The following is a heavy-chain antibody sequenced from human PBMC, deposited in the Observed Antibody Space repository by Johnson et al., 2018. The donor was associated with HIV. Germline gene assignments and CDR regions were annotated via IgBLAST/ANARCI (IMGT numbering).Heavy chain of an antibody. CDR3: ARVRLPDAFDI. Sequence: QVQLVESGGGVVQPGRSLRLSCADSGFTFSSYAMHWVRQAPGKGLEWVAVISYDGSNKYYADSVKGRFTISRDNSKNTLYLQMNSLRAEDTAVYYCARVRLPDAFDIWGQGTMVTVSS. CDR2: ISYDGSNK. J-gene: IGHJ3*02. CDR1: GFTFSSYA. V-gene: IGHV3-30*04.